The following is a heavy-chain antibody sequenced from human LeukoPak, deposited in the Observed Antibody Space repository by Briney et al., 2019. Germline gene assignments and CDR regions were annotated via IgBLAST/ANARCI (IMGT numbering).Heavy chain of an antibody. CDR1: GFTFSSYA. CDR3: ARPHQRYSSSWSSGFHFDY. Sequence: GGSLRLSCAASGFTFSSYAMHWVRQAPGKGLEWVAVISYDGSNKYYADSVKGRFTISRDNSKNTLYLQMNSLRAEDTAVYYCARPHQRYSSSWSSGFHFDYWGQGTLVTVSS. V-gene: IGHV3-30-3*02. J-gene: IGHJ4*02. CDR2: ISYDGSNK. D-gene: IGHD6-13*01.